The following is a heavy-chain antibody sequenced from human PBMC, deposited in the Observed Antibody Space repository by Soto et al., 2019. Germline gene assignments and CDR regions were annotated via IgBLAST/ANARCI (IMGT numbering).Heavy chain of an antibody. D-gene: IGHD1-26*01. V-gene: IGHV1-24*01. J-gene: IGHJ4*02. Sequence: VSVKVSCKVSGYTLTELSMHWGRQAPGKGLEWMGGFDPEDGETIYAQKFQGRVTMTEDTSTDTAYMELSSLRSEDTAVYYCATYTTYYSDYWGQGTLVTVSS. CDR2: FDPEDGET. CDR1: GYTLTELS. CDR3: ATYTTYYSDY.